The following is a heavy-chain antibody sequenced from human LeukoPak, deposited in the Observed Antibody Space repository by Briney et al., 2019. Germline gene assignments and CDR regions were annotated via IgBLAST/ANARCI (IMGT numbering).Heavy chain of an antibody. CDR2: IDKNGNEI. D-gene: IGHD1-1*01. CDR1: GLSISNFW. CDR3: VTDGDKWNDFEY. Sequence: TRGSLRLSCAASGLSISNFWMHWVRQAPGKGLEWVAIIDKNGNEIKYVDSVKGRFTLSRDNAKNSVYLQMNSLRTEDTALYYCVTDGDKWNDFEYWGQGTLVTVSS. V-gene: IGHV3-7*01. J-gene: IGHJ4*02.